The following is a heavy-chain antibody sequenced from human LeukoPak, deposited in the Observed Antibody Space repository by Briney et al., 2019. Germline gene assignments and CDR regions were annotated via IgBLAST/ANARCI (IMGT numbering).Heavy chain of an antibody. CDR3: ARVAYPASTVTTRYFDY. CDR2: VYYSGST. CDR1: GGSISSRSYY. D-gene: IGHD4-17*01. J-gene: IGHJ4*02. V-gene: IGHV4-39*07. Sequence: PSETLSLTCTVSGGSISSRSYYWGWIRQPPGKGLEWIGNVYYSGSTYYNPSLKSRVTISVDMSKNQFSLKLSSVTAADTAVYYCARVAYPASTVTTRYFDYWGQGTLVTVPS.